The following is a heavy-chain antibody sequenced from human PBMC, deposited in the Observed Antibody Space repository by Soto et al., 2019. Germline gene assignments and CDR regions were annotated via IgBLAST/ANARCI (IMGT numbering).Heavy chain of an antibody. CDR3: AREQEGYCSGGSCPDPYYYYMDV. CDR2: ISSSSTI. V-gene: IGHV3-48*01. Sequence: GGSLRLSCAASGFTFSSYSMNWVRQAPGKGLEWVSYISSSSTIYYADSVKGRFTISRDNAKNSLYLQMNSLRAEDTAVYYCAREQEGYCSGGSCPDPYYYYMDVWGKGTTVTVSS. CDR1: GFTFSSYS. J-gene: IGHJ6*03. D-gene: IGHD2-15*01.